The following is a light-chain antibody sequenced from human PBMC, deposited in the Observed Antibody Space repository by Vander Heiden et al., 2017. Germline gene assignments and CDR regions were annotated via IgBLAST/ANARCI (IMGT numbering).Light chain of an antibody. V-gene: IGKV3-20*01. CDR3: QQYGSSRIT. Sequence: PGTLSLSPGERATLSCRASQSVSSSYLAWYQQKPGQAPRLLIYGASSRATGIPDRFSGSGPGTDFTLTISRLEPEDFAVYYCQQYGSSRITFGQGTRLEIK. CDR1: QSVSSSY. J-gene: IGKJ5*01. CDR2: GAS.